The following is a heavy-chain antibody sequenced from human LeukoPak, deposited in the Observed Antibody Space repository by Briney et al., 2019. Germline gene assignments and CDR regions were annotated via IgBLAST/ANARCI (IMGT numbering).Heavy chain of an antibody. Sequence: GGSLRLSCAASGFTFSSYAMSWVRQAPGEGLEWVSAISGSGGSTYYAGSVKGRFTISRDNSKNTLYLQMNSLRAEDTAVYYCAKIAEAVSSNYYFDYWGQGTLVTVSS. D-gene: IGHD2-21*01. CDR3: AKIAEAVSSNYYFDY. V-gene: IGHV3-23*01. CDR2: ISGSGGST. J-gene: IGHJ4*02. CDR1: GFTFSSYA.